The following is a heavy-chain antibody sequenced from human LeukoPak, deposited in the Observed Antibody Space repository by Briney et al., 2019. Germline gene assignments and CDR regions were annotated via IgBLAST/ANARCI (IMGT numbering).Heavy chain of an antibody. CDR2: IYYSGST. D-gene: IGHD6-13*01. V-gene: IGHV4-39*01. Sequence: SETLSLTCTVSSGSISTSSYYWGWIRQPPGKGLEWIGSIYYSGSTYYNPSLKSRVTISVDTSKNQFSLKLSSVTAADTAVYYCASPHRVPSTIPLYSSSWVDAFDIWGQGTIVTVSS. J-gene: IGHJ3*02. CDR3: ASPHRVPSTIPLYSSSWVDAFDI. CDR1: SGSISTSSYY.